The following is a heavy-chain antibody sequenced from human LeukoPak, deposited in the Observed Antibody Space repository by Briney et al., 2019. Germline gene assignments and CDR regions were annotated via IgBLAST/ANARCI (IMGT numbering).Heavy chain of an antibody. J-gene: IGHJ4*02. CDR1: GFIFSSYT. V-gene: IGHV3-48*01. CDR3: ARADTSSWFLDH. CDR2: ISIDGSTI. Sequence: TGGSLRLSCAASGFIFSSYTMNWVRQAPGKGLEWVSYISIDGSTIYYADSVKGRFTMSRDNAKNSLFLQMNSLRAEDTAVYYCARADTSSWFLDHWGQGTLVTVSS. D-gene: IGHD6-13*01.